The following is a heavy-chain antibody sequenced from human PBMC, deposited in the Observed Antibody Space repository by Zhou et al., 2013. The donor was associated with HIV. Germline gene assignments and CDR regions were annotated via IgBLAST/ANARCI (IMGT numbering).Heavy chain of an antibody. V-gene: IGHV1-18*01. CDR2: ITAYNGNT. CDR1: GYNFGSYG. CDR3: ARDWQFHVIFDDYYIDV. D-gene: IGHD3-3*02. Sequence: QAQLVQSAGEMKKPGASVRVSCKASGYNFGSYGINWVRQAPGQGLEWMGWITAYNGNTNYTRGRLTLTTDTSTSTAYMDLRNLRSDDTGIYFCARDWQFHVIFDDYYIDVWGEGTTVIVSS. J-gene: IGHJ6*03.